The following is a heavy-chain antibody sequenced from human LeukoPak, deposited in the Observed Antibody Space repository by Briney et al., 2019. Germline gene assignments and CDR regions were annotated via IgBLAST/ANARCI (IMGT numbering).Heavy chain of an antibody. CDR3: ATDSSGYLYFDY. Sequence: ASVKVSCKVSGYTLTELSVHWVRQAPGKGLEWMGGFDPEDGETIYAQKFQSRVTMTEDTSTDTAYMELSSLRSEDTAVYYCATDSSGYLYFDYWGQGTLVTVSS. V-gene: IGHV1-24*01. CDR2: FDPEDGET. D-gene: IGHD3-22*01. CDR1: GYTLTELS. J-gene: IGHJ4*02.